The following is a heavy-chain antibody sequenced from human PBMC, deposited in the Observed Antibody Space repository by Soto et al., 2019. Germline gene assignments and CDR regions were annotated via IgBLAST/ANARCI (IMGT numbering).Heavy chain of an antibody. D-gene: IGHD5-18*01. Sequence: PGESLKISCKGSGYSFTSYWIGWVRQMPGKGLEWMGIIYPGDSDTRYSPSFQGQVTISADKSINTAYLQWSSLKASDTAMYYCARQGRRYSYLYYFDYWGQGTLVTVS. V-gene: IGHV5-51*01. J-gene: IGHJ4*02. CDR3: ARQGRRYSYLYYFDY. CDR2: IYPGDSDT. CDR1: GYSFTSYW.